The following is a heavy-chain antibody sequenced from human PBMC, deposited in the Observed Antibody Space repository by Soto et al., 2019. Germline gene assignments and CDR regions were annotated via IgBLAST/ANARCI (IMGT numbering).Heavy chain of an antibody. CDR2: IIPIFGTA. CDR1: GGTFSSYA. J-gene: IGHJ5*02. V-gene: IGHV1-69*13. CDR3: ARDRPEGINWFDP. Sequence: GASVKVSCKASGGTFSSYAISWVRQAPGQGLEWMGGIIPIFGTANYAQKFQGRVTITADESTSTAYMELSSLRSEDTAVYYCARDRPEGINWFDPWGQGTLVTVSS. D-gene: IGHD6-6*01.